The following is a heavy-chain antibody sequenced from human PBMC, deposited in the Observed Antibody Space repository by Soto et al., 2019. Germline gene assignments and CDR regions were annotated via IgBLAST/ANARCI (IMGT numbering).Heavy chain of an antibody. Sequence: GASLKVSCKASGYTFTSYYMHWVRQAPGQGLEWMGIINPSDGSTSYAQKFQGRVTMTRDTSTSTAYMELRSLRSDDTAVYYCARAIYSSSWYDYWGQGTLVTVSS. CDR3: ARAIYSSSWYDY. CDR1: GYTFTSYY. CDR2: INPSDGST. V-gene: IGHV1-46*01. D-gene: IGHD6-13*01. J-gene: IGHJ4*02.